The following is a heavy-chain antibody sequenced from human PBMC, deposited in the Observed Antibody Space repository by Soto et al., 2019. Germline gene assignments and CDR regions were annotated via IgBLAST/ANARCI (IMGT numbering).Heavy chain of an antibody. Sequence: SQTLSLTCVISGDSVSSNSAAWNWIRQPPSRGLEWLGRTYYRSKWYNDYAVSVKSRITINPDTSKNQFSLQLNSVTPEDTAVYYCARDGTITMVQGVIVYFDYWVQGTLVTVSS. D-gene: IGHD3-10*01. CDR2: TYYRSKWYN. CDR1: GDSVSSNSAA. CDR3: ARDGTITMVQGVIVYFDY. J-gene: IGHJ4*02. V-gene: IGHV6-1*01.